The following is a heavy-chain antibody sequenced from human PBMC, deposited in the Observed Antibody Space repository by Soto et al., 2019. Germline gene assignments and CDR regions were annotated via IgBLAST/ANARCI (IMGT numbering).Heavy chain of an antibody. CDR3: ARDRYYHILTDYYRTYCMDV. CDR1: GFTVSTNY. V-gene: IGHV3-66*01. D-gene: IGHD3-9*01. J-gene: IGHJ6*02. Sequence: PGGSLRLSCAASGFTVSTNYMTWVRQTPGKGLEWVSVIYSGGSRYYADSVRGRFTISRDNSKNTLYLQMNSLRAEDTAVYYCARDRYYHILTDYYRTYCMDVWGQGTTVTVSS. CDR2: IYSGGSR.